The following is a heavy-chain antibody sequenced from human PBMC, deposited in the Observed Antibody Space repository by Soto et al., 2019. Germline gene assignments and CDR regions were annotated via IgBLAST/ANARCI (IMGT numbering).Heavy chain of an antibody. Sequence: SLKPSCEASGFIFENYAMNWVRQAPGKGLEWVSVISGSGINTDYPDSVKGRFTISRDNCKSTVYLDMNSLRVGDTALYYCVRALEYSNVWYGGPLVYWGQGALVTVSS. D-gene: IGHD6-19*01. CDR3: VRALEYSNVWYGGPLVY. J-gene: IGHJ4*02. V-gene: IGHV3-23*01. CDR1: GFIFENYA. CDR2: ISGSGINT.